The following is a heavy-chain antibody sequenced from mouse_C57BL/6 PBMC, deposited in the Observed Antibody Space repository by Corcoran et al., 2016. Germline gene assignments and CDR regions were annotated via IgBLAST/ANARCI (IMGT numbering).Heavy chain of an antibody. CDR1: GYTFTDYY. D-gene: IGHD2-3*01. Sequence: EVQLQQSGPVLVKPGASVKMSCKASGYTFTDYYMNWVKQSHGKSLEWIGVINPYNGGTSYNHKFTGKATLTVDKSSSTAYMELNSLTSEDSAVYYCARGIYDGYYPQLSWFAYWGQGTLVTVSA. V-gene: IGHV1-19*01. CDR3: ARGIYDGYYPQLSWFAY. J-gene: IGHJ3*01. CDR2: INPYNGGT.